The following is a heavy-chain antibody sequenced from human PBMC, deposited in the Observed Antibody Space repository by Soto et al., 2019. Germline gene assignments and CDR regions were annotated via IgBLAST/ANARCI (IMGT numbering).Heavy chain of an antibody. V-gene: IGHV4-59*11. D-gene: IGHD7-27*01. CDR2: GYYTGST. CDR3: ARANWYSEY. J-gene: IGHJ4*02. Sequence: QVHLQESGPGLVKPSETLSLTCSVSGVSINNHYWSWIRQPPGKGLEWIGYGYYTGSTNYNPSLKSRVTMSVDTSKNQFSLNLTSLTAADKDIYYCARANWYSEYWGQGTLVTVSS. CDR1: GVSINNHY.